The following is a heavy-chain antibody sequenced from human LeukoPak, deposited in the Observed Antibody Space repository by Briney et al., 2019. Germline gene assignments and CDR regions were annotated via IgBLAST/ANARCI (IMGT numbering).Heavy chain of an antibody. D-gene: IGHD3-22*01. V-gene: IGHV4-59*08. CDR3: ETDSSGRHPHAFDI. Sequence: SETLSLTCTVSGGSISSYYWSWIRQPPGKGLEWIGYIYYSGSTNYNPSLKSRVTISVDTSKNQFSLKLSSVTAADTAVYYCETDSSGRHPHAFDIWGQGTMVTVSS. J-gene: IGHJ3*02. CDR1: GGSISSYY. CDR2: IYYSGST.